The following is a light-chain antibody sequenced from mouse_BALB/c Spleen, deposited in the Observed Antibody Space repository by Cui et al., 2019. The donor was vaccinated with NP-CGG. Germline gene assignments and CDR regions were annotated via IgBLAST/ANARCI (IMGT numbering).Light chain of an antibody. CDR3: ALWYSNHWV. V-gene: IGLV1*01. Sequence: QAVVTQEPALTTSPGETVTLTCRSSTGAVTTSNYANWVQEKPDHLFTGLIGGTNNRPPGVPARFSGSLIGDKAALTVTGARTEDETIYFCALWYSNHWVFGGGTKLTVL. CDR2: GTN. J-gene: IGLJ1*01. CDR1: TGAVTTSNY.